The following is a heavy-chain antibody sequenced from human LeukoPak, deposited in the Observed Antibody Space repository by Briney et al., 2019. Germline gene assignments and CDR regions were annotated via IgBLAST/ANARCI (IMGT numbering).Heavy chain of an antibody. J-gene: IGHJ3*02. CDR1: GGSFSGYY. Sequence: SETLSLTCAVYGGSFSGYYWSWIRQPPGKGLEWIGRIYTSGSTNYNPSLKSRVTISVDTSKNQFSLKLSSVTAADTAVYYCARESVVVPAAIFRPHAFDIWGQGTMVTVSS. V-gene: IGHV4-4*08. CDR2: IYTSGST. CDR3: ARESVVVPAAIFRPHAFDI. D-gene: IGHD2-2*02.